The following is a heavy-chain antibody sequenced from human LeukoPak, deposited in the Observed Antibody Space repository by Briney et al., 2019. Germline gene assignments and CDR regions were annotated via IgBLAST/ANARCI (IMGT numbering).Heavy chain of an antibody. CDR1: GGSISSGGYS. CDR2: IYYSGSA. CDR3: ATSASKDWYFDL. J-gene: IGHJ2*01. D-gene: IGHD6-25*01. Sequence: SETLSLTCAVSGGSISSGGYSWSWIRQPPGKGLEWIGDIYYSGSAYYNPSLNSRVTISVDTAKNHFSLKLSSVTAADTAVYFCATSASKDWYFDLWGRGTLVTVSS. V-gene: IGHV4-30-4*07.